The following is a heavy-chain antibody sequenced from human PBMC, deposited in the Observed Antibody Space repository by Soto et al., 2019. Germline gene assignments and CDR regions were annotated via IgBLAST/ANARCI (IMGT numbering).Heavy chain of an antibody. Sequence: ASVKVSCKASGYTFTSYYMHWVRQAPGQGLEWMGIINPSGGSTSYAQKFQGRVTMTRDTSTSTVYMELSSLRSEGTAVYYCARGFSGSSGYSDAFDIWGKGTMVTVSS. CDR1: GYTFTSYY. D-gene: IGHD3-22*01. CDR3: ARGFSGSSGYSDAFDI. V-gene: IGHV1-46*01. CDR2: INPSGGST. J-gene: IGHJ3*02.